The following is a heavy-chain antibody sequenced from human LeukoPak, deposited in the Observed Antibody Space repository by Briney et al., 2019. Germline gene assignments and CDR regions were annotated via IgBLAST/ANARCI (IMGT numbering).Heavy chain of an antibody. J-gene: IGHJ6*03. CDR2: ISSSSSYI. CDR3: ARDRSKRVGQLITYYYYMDV. CDR1: GFTLSSYA. D-gene: IGHD6-6*01. V-gene: IGHV3-21*01. Sequence: GGSLRLSCAASGFTLSSYAMSWVRQAPGKGLEWVSFISSSSSYIYYADSVKGRFTISRDNAKNSLYLQMNSLRAEDTAVYYCARDRSKRVGQLITYYYYMDVWGKGTTVTVSS.